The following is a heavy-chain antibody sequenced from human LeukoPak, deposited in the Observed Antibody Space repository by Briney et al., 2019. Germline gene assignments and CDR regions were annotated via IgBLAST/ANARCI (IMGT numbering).Heavy chain of an antibody. V-gene: IGHV3-48*01. CDR3: TRDQEGSDY. J-gene: IGHJ4*02. Sequence: GGSLRLSCVASGFTFSTYSMNWVRQAPGKGLEWVSYITSSSSAKYYADSVKGRFTISRDNAENSLYLQMNSLRAEDTAVYYCTRDQEGSDYWGQGTLVTVSS. CDR1: GFTFSTYS. CDR2: ITSSSSAK.